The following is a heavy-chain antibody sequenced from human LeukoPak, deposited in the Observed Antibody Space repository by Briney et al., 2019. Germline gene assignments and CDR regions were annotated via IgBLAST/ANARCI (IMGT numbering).Heavy chain of an antibody. D-gene: IGHD2-2*01. CDR3: ARDVEYCSSTSCPVGAAAGIGFFDI. CDR2: IYYSGST. Sequence: SETLSLTCTVSGGSISSYYWSWIRQPPGKGLEWIGYIYYSGSTNYNPSLKSRVTISVDTSKNQFSLKLSSVTAADTAVYYCARDVEYCSSTSCPVGAAAGIGFFDIWGQGTMVTVSS. V-gene: IGHV4-59*12. J-gene: IGHJ3*02. CDR1: GGSISSYY.